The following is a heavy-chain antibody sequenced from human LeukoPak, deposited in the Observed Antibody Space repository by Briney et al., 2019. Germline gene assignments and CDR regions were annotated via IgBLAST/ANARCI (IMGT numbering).Heavy chain of an antibody. D-gene: IGHD3-10*01. Sequence: GGSLRLSCAASGFTFSDYYMTWIRQSPAKGLEWVSYISAGGTTYYADSVKGRFYISRDNANNSVYLQMNSLRGDDTAVYYCAREAFGEWLLDYWGQGTLVTVSS. CDR2: ISAGGTT. J-gene: IGHJ4*02. V-gene: IGHV3-11*01. CDR1: GFTFSDYY. CDR3: AREAFGEWLLDY.